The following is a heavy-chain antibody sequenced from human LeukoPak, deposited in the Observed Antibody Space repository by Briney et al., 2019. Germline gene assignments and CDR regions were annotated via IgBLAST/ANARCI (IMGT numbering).Heavy chain of an antibody. CDR1: GFTFSSYG. D-gene: IGHD1-26*01. V-gene: IGHV3-33*06. J-gene: IGHJ6*03. CDR2: IWYDGSNK. CDR3: AKADSGDYYYYMDV. Sequence: GGSLRLSCAASGFTFSSYGMHWVRQAPGKGLEWVAVIWYDGSNKYYADSVKGRFTTSRDNSKNTLYLQMNSLRAEDTAVYYCAKADSGDYYYYMDVWGKGTTVTVSS.